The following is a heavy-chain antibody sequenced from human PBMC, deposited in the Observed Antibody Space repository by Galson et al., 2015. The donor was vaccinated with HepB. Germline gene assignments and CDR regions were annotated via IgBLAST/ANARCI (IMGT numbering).Heavy chain of an antibody. Sequence: SLRLSCAASGFTFSSYAMSWVRQAPGKGLEWVSGISGGGGSPYYADSVKGRFTISRDNSKNTLSLQMNSLRAEDTAVYYCAKERAGNHLNWFDPWGQGTLVTVSS. J-gene: IGHJ5*02. V-gene: IGHV3-23*01. CDR3: AKERAGNHLNWFDP. CDR1: GFTFSSYA. CDR2: ISGGGGSP. D-gene: IGHD1-14*01.